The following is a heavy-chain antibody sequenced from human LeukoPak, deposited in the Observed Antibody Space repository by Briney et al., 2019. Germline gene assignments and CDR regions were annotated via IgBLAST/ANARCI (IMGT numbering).Heavy chain of an antibody. CDR3: ARDWYYDSAGYFPY. D-gene: IGHD3-22*01. Sequence: GGSLRLSCAASGFTFSRYAMHWVRQAPGKGLEWVAFIWNDGSNQNYADSVKGRFTISRDNSKKMVYVQMNSLRVDDTAVYYCARDWYYDSAGYFPYGGLGTLVTVSS. CDR2: IWNDGSNQ. J-gene: IGHJ4*02. CDR1: GFTFSRYA. V-gene: IGHV3-33*01.